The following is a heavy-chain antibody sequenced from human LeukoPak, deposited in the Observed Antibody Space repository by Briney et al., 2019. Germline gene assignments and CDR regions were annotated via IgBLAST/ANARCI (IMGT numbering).Heavy chain of an antibody. V-gene: IGHV3-33*06. CDR3: AKSGGAGLPAAGGLGYYGMDV. CDR2: IWYDGSNK. J-gene: IGHJ6*02. CDR1: GFTFSSYG. Sequence: PGRSLRLSCAASGFTFSSYGMHWVRQAPGKGLEWVAVIWYDGSNKYYAGSVKGRFTISRDNFKNTLFLQMNSLRAEDMAVYYCAKSGGAGLPAAGGLGYYGMDVWGQGTTVTVSS. D-gene: IGHD2-2*01.